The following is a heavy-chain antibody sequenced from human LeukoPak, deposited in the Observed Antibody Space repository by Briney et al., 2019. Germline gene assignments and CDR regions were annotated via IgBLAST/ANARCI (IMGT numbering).Heavy chain of an antibody. CDR2: ISSSSSYI. J-gene: IGHJ3*02. D-gene: IGHD3-10*01. CDR3: AREWFGEPGPFDI. Sequence: GGSLRLSCAASGFTFSSYSMNWVRQTPGKGLEWVSSISSSSSYIYYADSVKGRFTISRDNAKNSLYLQMNSLRAEDTAVYYCAREWFGEPGPFDIWGQGTMVTVSS. V-gene: IGHV3-21*01. CDR1: GFTFSSYS.